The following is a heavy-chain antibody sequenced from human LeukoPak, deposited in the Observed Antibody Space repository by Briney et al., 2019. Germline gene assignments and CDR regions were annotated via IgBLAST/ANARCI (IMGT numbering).Heavy chain of an antibody. CDR2: IYYSGST. D-gene: IGHD3-10*01. Sequence: SETLSLTCTVSGGSISSYYWSWIRQPPGKGLEWIGYIYYSGSTNYNPSLKSRVTISVDTSKNQFSLKLSSVTAADTAVYYCARGLWFGELSQYYYYYYFMDVWGKGTTITISS. J-gene: IGHJ6*03. CDR1: GGSISSYY. CDR3: ARGLWFGELSQYYYYYYFMDV. V-gene: IGHV4-59*01.